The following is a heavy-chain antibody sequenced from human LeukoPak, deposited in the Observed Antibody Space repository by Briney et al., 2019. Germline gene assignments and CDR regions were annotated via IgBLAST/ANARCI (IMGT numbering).Heavy chain of an antibody. D-gene: IGHD3-22*01. V-gene: IGHV1-46*01. CDR3: ARDPLGNLMMNYYDSSIHPLDY. CDR1: GYTFTSYY. CDR2: INPSGGST. Sequence: ASVKVSCKASGYTFTSYYMHWVRQAPGQGLEWMGIINPSGGSTSYAQKFQGRVTMTRDTSTSTVYMELSSLRSKDTAVYYCARDPLGNLMMNYYDSSIHPLDYWGQGTLVTVSS. J-gene: IGHJ4*02.